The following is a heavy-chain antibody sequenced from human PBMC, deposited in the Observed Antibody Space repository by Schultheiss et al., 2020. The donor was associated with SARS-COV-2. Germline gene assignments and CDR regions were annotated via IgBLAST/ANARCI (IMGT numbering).Heavy chain of an antibody. V-gene: IGHV4-4*07. J-gene: IGHJ1*01. CDR3: ARGIYGDYVRYFQH. CDR1: GGSISGHF. CDR2: IYTSGST. D-gene: IGHD4-17*01. Sequence: SETLSLTCTVSGGSISGHFWNWIRRPAGKGLEWIGRIYTSGSTNYNPSLKSRVTISVDTSKNQFSLKLSSVTAADTAVYYCARGIYGDYVRYFQHWGQGTLVTVSS.